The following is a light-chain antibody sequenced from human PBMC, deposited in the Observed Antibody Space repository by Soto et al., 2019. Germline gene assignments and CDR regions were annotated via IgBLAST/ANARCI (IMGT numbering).Light chain of an antibody. V-gene: IGKV3-11*01. CDR3: QQRSNWPFT. J-gene: IGKJ4*01. Sequence: EIALTQSPATLSLSPGETATLSCRASQSISSYLAWYQQKPGQAPRLLIYDASNRATGIPARFSGSGSGTEFTLTISSLEPEDFAVYYCQQRSNWPFTFGGGTKVEIK. CDR1: QSISSY. CDR2: DAS.